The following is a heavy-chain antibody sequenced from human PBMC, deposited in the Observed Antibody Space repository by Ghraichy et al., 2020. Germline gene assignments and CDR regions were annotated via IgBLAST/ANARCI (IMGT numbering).Heavy chain of an antibody. V-gene: IGHV3-23*01. CDR2: ISGSAIRT. D-gene: IGHD2-15*01. J-gene: IGHJ4*02. CDR3: AREGSCSGDVCSPILAY. Sequence: AGSLRLSCTASGFMFSSYSMSWVRQAPGKGLEWISAISGSAIRTFYANSVKGRFTISRENSKDTLYLEINSLRAEDTAIYYCAREGSCSGDVCSPILAYWGQGTLVTVSS. CDR1: GFMFSSYS.